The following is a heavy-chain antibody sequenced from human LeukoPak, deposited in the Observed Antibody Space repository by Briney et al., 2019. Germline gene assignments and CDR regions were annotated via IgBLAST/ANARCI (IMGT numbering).Heavy chain of an antibody. CDR2: ISFDGREE. V-gene: IGHV3-30*04. D-gene: IGHD2-21*02. J-gene: IGHJ5*02. CDR1: RLTLNIYA. Sequence: GGSLRLSCVDSRLTLNIYALQWGCQAPGKGLDWVAVISFDGREEYYADSVKGRFTISRDNSKNTLYLQMNSLRPDDTAVYYCATAPPRLGDGPQDEHDTCGQRNLVTVSS. CDR3: ATAPPRLGDGPQDEHDT.